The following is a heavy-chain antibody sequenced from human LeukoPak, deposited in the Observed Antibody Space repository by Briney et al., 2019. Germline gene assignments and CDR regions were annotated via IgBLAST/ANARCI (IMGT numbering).Heavy chain of an antibody. CDR2: INNSGST. CDR3: ATASPVYGSGSYYRSARPFNWFDP. V-gene: IGHV4-34*01. D-gene: IGHD3-10*01. Sequence: SETLSLTCAVYAGSFSGYYWSWIRQPPGKGLVWIGEINNSGSTNYNPSLKSRVTISVDTSKNQFSLKLSSVTAADTAVYYCATASPVYGSGSYYRSARPFNWFDPWGQGTLVTVSS. J-gene: IGHJ5*02. CDR1: AGSFSGYY.